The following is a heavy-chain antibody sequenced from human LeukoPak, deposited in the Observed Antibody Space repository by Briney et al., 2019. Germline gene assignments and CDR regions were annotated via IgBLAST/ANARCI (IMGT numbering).Heavy chain of an antibody. V-gene: IGHV3-74*01. J-gene: IGHJ4*02. D-gene: IGHD5-18*01. CDR3: ARGGGYSYGSFDY. Sequence: PGGSLRLSCAASGIIFSNYWMHWVRQAPGKGLVWVSRINRDGSSTSYADSVKGRFTISRDNAKNRLYLQMNSLRAEDTAVYYCARGGGYSYGSFDYWGQGTLVTVSS. CDR2: INRDGSST. CDR1: GIIFSNYW.